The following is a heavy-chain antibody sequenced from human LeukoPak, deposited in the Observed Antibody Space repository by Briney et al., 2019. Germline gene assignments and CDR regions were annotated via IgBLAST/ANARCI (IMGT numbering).Heavy chain of an antibody. CDR2: INPSGSST. CDR1: GYTFTSYY. V-gene: IGHV1-46*01. Sequence: GASVKFSCRASGYTFTSYYMHWVRQAPGQGLEWMGIINPSGSSTSYAPNFQGRVTMTRDMSTSTVYMALSSLRSEATALYYCARGHFYDSSGYHDTFDIWGQGTMVTVSS. J-gene: IGHJ3*02. CDR3: ARGHFYDSSGYHDTFDI. D-gene: IGHD3-22*01.